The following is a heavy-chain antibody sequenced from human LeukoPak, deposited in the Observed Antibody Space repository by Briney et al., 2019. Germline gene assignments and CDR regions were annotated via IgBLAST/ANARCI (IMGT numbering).Heavy chain of an antibody. CDR1: GYSFPSYW. CDR2: IYPADLAT. D-gene: IGHD1-20*01. J-gene: IGHJ3*02. Sequence: GQPLKISRKGFGYSFPSYWIGGVGQMPGKGLEWMGIIYPADLATRFSTSFQDQVTISADKSISTAYMQWNSLKASDTAMYYCARLTGTTEIEPDAFDIWGQGKIVTVSA. CDR3: ARLTGTTEIEPDAFDI. V-gene: IGHV5-51*01.